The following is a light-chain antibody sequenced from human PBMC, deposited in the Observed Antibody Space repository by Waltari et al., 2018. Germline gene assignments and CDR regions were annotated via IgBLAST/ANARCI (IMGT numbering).Light chain of an antibody. CDR1: SSDVGGYNY. J-gene: IGLJ2*01. CDR3: CSYAGSYPVV. CDR2: DVN. Sequence: QSALTQPRSVSGSPGQSVTISCTGTSSDVGGYNYVSWYQQHPGKAPKLMIYDVNKRPSGFPDRFSGSKSGNTASLTISGLQAEDEADYYCCSYAGSYPVVFGGGTKLTVL. V-gene: IGLV2-11*01.